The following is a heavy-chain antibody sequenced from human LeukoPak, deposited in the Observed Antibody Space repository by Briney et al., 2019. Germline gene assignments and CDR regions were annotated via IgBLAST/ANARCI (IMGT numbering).Heavy chain of an antibody. V-gene: IGHV3-48*04. CDR2: ISPSGSSI. CDR3: ARGLSGSYDY. Sequence: PGGSLRLSCAASGFTFSSYSMGWVRQAPGMGLEWVSYISPSGSSIYYADFVKGRFTISRDNAKNSLYLQMNSLRAEDTAVYYCARGLSGSYDYWGQGTLVTVSS. J-gene: IGHJ4*02. D-gene: IGHD1-26*01. CDR1: GFTFSSYS.